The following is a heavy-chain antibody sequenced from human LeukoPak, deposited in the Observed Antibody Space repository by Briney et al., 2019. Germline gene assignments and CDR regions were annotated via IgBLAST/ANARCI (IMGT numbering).Heavy chain of an antibody. Sequence: ASVKVSCKVSGYTLTELSMHWMRQAPGKGLEWMGGFDPEDGETIYAQKFQGRVTMTEDTSTDTAYMELSSLRSEDTAVYYCAATKWYYYDSSGYSFIDWDYWGQGTLVTVSS. J-gene: IGHJ4*02. D-gene: IGHD3-22*01. CDR1: GYTLTELS. CDR3: AATKWYYYDSSGYSFIDWDY. CDR2: FDPEDGET. V-gene: IGHV1-24*01.